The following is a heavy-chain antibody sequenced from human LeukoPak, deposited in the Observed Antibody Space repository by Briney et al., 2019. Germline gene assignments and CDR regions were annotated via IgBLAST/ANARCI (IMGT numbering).Heavy chain of an antibody. CDR1: GYTFISYA. J-gene: IGHJ6*02. D-gene: IGHD3-16*01. CDR3: ASLMGEDPYYLVDYGMDV. CDR2: INAGNGNT. V-gene: IGHV1-3*01. Sequence: ASVKVSCKASGYTFISYAMHWVRQAPGQRLEWMGWINAGNGNTKYSQKFQGRVTITRDTSASTAYMELSSLRPEDTAVYYCASLMGEDPYYLVDYGMDVWGQGTTVTVSS.